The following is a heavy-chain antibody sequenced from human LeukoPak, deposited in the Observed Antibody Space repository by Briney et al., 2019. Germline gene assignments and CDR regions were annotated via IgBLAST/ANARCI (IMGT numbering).Heavy chain of an antibody. V-gene: IGHV1-8*03. Sequence: VASVKVSCKASGYTFTSYDINWVRQATGQGLEWMGWMNPNSGNTRYAQKFQGRVTITRNTSISTAYMELSSLRSEDTAVYYCARGVAYDSSGVGDYWGQGTLVTVSS. CDR3: ARGVAYDSSGVGDY. CDR1: GYTFTSYD. D-gene: IGHD3-22*01. CDR2: MNPNSGNT. J-gene: IGHJ4*02.